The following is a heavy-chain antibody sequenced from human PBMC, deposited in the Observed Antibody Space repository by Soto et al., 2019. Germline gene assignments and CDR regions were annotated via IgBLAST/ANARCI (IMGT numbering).Heavy chain of an antibody. V-gene: IGHV5-51*01. Sequence: GESLKISCKGSGYSFTSYWIGWVRQMPGKGLEWMGIIYPGDSDTRYSPSFQGQVTISADKSISTAYLQWSSLKASDTAMYYCARDAGDGYEDYYYYGMDVWGQGTTVTVSS. CDR3: ARDAGDGYEDYYYYGMDV. D-gene: IGHD5-12*01. CDR2: IYPGDSDT. CDR1: GYSFTSYW. J-gene: IGHJ6*02.